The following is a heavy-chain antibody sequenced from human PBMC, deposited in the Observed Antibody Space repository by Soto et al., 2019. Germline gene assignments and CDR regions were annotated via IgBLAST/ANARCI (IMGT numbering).Heavy chain of an antibody. V-gene: IGHV1-69*01. J-gene: IGHJ6*02. D-gene: IGHD2-8*02. CDR1: GGTFSIYG. CDR3: ATSVGIAPTGEDGMDV. Sequence: QVQLVQSGAEVKKTGSSVKVSCKASGGTFSIYGFSWVRQAPGQGPEWIGGIIPILTTPNYEQKFHGRVTIVADESTTTVYMELSSLNSEDTAVYYCATSVGIAPTGEDGMDVWGPGPSVTVSS. CDR2: IIPILTTP.